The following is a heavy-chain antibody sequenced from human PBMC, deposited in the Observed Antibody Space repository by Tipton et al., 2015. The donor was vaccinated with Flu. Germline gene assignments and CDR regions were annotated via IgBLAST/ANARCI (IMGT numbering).Heavy chain of an antibody. CDR1: GDSIGSPYF. CDR3: VRRDYSNYVSEPKNWFDP. V-gene: IGHV4-38-2*01. CDR2: IHQAGTT. Sequence: TLSLTCSVSGDSIGSPYFWGWIRQPPGKGLEWIGNIHQAGTTYYNPSLMSRVTITVDRPKNHFSLRLTSVTAADTAVYYCVRRDYSNYVSEPKNWFDPWGPGTLVTVSS. J-gene: IGHJ5*02. D-gene: IGHD4-11*01.